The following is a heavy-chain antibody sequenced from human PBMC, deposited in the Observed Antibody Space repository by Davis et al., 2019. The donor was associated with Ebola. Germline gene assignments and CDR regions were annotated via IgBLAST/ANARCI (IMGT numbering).Heavy chain of an antibody. Sequence: PSETLSLTCTVSGGSISSYYWSWIRQPPGKGLEWIGYIYYSGGTNYNPSLKSRVTISVDTSKNQFSLKLSSVTAADTAVYYCARDGYGYSSSWYYLGMDVWGKGTTVTVSS. CDR2: IYYSGGT. CDR1: GGSISSYY. J-gene: IGHJ6*04. CDR3: ARDGYGYSSSWYYLGMDV. V-gene: IGHV4-59*01. D-gene: IGHD6-13*01.